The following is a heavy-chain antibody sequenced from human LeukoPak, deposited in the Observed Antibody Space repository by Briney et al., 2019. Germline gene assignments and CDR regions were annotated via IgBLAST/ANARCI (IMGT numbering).Heavy chain of an antibody. CDR3: ARRYCSSTDCLFDY. D-gene: IGHD2-2*01. J-gene: IGHJ4*02. CDR2: ISSGGSIK. V-gene: IGHV3-48*03. CDR1: GFTFSNYD. Sequence: GGSLRLSCAASGFTFSNYDMNWVRQAPRKGLEWVSHISSGGSIKYYADSLKGRFTISRDNAKNSLYLQMKSLRAEDTAVYYCARRYCSSTDCLFDYWGQGTLVTVSS.